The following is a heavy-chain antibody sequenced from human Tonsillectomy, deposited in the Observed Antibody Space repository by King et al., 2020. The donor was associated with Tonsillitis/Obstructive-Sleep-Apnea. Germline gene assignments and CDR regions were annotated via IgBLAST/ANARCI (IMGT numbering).Heavy chain of an antibody. CDR2: IKQDGSQK. CDR1: GFTFSSYW. CDR3: ARDRPRTTVTVYFDY. V-gene: IGHV3-7*01. J-gene: IGHJ4*02. D-gene: IGHD4-17*01. Sequence: QLVQSGGGLVQPGGSLRLSCAGSGFTFSSYWMSWVRQAPGKGLEWVANIKQDGSQKYYVDSVKGRFIISRDNAKNSLYLQMNSLRAEDTAVYYCARDRPRTTVTVYFDYWGQGTLVTASS.